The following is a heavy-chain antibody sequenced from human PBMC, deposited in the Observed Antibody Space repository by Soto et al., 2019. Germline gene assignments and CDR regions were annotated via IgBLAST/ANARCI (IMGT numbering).Heavy chain of an antibody. CDR1: GGSITTYY. J-gene: IGHJ5*01. CDR3: ARFVDCRYGICSFWLDS. V-gene: IGHV4-59*01. Sequence: SETLSLTCAVSGGSITTYYLSWVRQPPGKGLEWIGNIHHSTSTNYTPALNSLVTISIDTSKNKLPLWLNSVTAADTAVYYCARFVDCRYGICSFWLDSWGQGTLVTVSS. D-gene: IGHD3-10*02. CDR2: IHHSTST.